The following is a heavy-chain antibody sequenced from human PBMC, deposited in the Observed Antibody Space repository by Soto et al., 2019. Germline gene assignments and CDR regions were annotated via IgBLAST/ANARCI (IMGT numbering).Heavy chain of an antibody. Sequence: QVQLVQSGAEVKKPGASVKVSCTASGYTFRSYDIHWVRQATGQGLEWMGWVNPNTGNTGYAQRFQGRVTMTRDISKSTAYMELSRLTSEDTPIYYCARAYGAGSFDFWGPGTLVSVSS. CDR2: VNPNTGNT. D-gene: IGHD3-10*01. J-gene: IGHJ5*01. V-gene: IGHV1-8*01. CDR1: GYTFRSYD. CDR3: ARAYGAGSFDF.